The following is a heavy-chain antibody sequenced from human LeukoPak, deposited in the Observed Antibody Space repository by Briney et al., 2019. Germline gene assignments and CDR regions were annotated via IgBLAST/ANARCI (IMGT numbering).Heavy chain of an antibody. CDR1: GFTFSNYA. CDR2: INGGGDST. Sequence: GGSLRLSCTTSGFTFSNYAMSWVRQAPGKGLEWVSGINGGGDSTVYADAVKGRFTISRDNFKSTLYLQMNSLRVEDTAGYYCAKDQGSGHGAYTWGTFDFWGLETLVTVSS. CDR3: AKDQGSGHGAYTWGTFDF. D-gene: IGHD4/OR15-4a*01. V-gene: IGHV3-23*01. J-gene: IGHJ4*01.